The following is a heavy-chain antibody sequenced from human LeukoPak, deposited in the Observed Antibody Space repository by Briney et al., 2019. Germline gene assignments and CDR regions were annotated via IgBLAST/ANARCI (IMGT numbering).Heavy chain of an antibody. Sequence: GGSLRLSCAASRFTFSNAWMSWVRQAPGKGLEWVSSISSGATYIYYADSVKGRFTLSRDNAKNSVYLQMNSLRAEDTAVYYCAGSDYVWGTPFYFDFWGQGTLVTVSS. V-gene: IGHV3-21*01. CDR1: RFTFSNAW. CDR3: AGSDYVWGTPFYFDF. CDR2: ISSGATYI. D-gene: IGHD3-16*01. J-gene: IGHJ4*02.